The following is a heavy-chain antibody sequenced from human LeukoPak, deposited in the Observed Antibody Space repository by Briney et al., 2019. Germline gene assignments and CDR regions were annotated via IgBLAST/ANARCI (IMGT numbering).Heavy chain of an antibody. Sequence: GSLRLSCAASGFTFSSYWMHWVRQAPGKGLVWVSRINSDGSSTSYADSVKGRFTISRDNAKNTLYLQMNSLRAEDTAVYYCARARIAAAGNVNYWGQGTLVTVSS. CDR1: GFTFSSYW. V-gene: IGHV3-74*01. J-gene: IGHJ4*02. D-gene: IGHD6-13*01. CDR2: INSDGSST. CDR3: ARARIAAAGNVNY.